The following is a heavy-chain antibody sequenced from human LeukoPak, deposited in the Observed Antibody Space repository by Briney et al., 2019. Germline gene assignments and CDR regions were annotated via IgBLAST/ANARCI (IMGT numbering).Heavy chain of an antibody. CDR2: IWYDGSNE. CDR1: GFTFSSFG. V-gene: IGHV3-33*01. D-gene: IGHD5-24*01. CDR3: ARQQKRDGYNQLNWFDP. J-gene: IGHJ5*02. Sequence: GRSLRLSCAASGFTFSSFGMHWVRQAPGKGLEWVAVIWYDGSNEYYADSAKGRFTISRDNSKNTLYLQMNSLRAEDTAVYYCARQQKRDGYNQLNWFDPWGQGTLVTVSS.